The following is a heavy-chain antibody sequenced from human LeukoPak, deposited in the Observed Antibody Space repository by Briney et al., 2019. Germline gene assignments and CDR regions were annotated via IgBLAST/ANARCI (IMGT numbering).Heavy chain of an antibody. CDR1: GFTFSSYV. CDR3: ASVLDY. J-gene: IGHJ4*02. CDR2: IAYDGSDK. V-gene: IGHV3-30*04. Sequence: GGSLRLSCAASGFTFSSYVMHWVRQAPGKGLEWVAVIAYDGSDKYYADSVRGRFTISRDNSKNTVYLQMNNLKTEDTAVYYCASVLDYWGQGILVTVSS.